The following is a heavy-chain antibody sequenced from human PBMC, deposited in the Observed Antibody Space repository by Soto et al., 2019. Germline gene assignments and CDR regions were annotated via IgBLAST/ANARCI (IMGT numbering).Heavy chain of an antibody. J-gene: IGHJ6*02. D-gene: IGHD3-3*01. Sequence: PGGSLRLSCAASGFTFSSYGMHWVRQAPGKGLEWVAVIWYDGSNKYYADSVKGRFTISRDNSKNTLYLQMNSLRAEDTAVYYCARDYYAVWSGYYYYYYGMDVWGQGTTVTVSS. V-gene: IGHV3-33*01. CDR2: IWYDGSNK. CDR3: ARDYYAVWSGYYYYYYGMDV. CDR1: GFTFSSYG.